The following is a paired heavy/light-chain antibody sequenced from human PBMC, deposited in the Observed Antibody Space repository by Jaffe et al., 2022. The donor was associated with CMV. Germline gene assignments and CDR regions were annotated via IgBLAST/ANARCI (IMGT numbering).Light chain of an antibody. CDR3: MQGTHWPPWT. CDR2: QVS. J-gene: IGKJ1*01. V-gene: IGKV2-30*02. Sequence: DVVMTQSPLSLPVTLGQPASISCRSSQSLVHSDGNTYLNWFQQRPGQSPRRLIYQVSKRDSGVPDRFSGSGSGTDFTLKISRVEAEDVGVYYCMQGTHWPPWTFGQGTKVEIK. CDR1: QSLVHSDGNTY.
Heavy chain of an antibody. V-gene: IGHV3-33*01. CDR3: ARAWWGDKAVVPDY. D-gene: IGHD5-18*01. CDR1: GFTYSDYG. J-gene: IGHJ4*02. Sequence: QVQLVESGGGVVQSGRSLRLSCAASGFTYSDYGIHWVRQAPGKGLEWVAVIWYDGSNEYYADSVKGRLTISRDNSKNTVYLQMDSLRVEDTAVYYCARAWWGDKAVVPDYWGQGTLVTVSS. CDR2: IWYDGSNE.